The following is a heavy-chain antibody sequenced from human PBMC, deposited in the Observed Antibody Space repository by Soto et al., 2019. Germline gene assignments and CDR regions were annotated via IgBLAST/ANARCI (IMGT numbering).Heavy chain of an antibody. Sequence: QVQLVQSGAEVKKPGSSVKVSCKASGGTFSSYASSWVRQAPGQGLEWMGGIIPIVGTANYAQKFQGRGTINADEATITAYMELSSLKLDDTAVEYCASVGVGGDRRYRHGHPDSWGQGPQVTFS. D-gene: IGHD5-18*01. CDR3: ASVGVGGDRRYRHGHPDS. CDR2: IIPIVGTA. V-gene: IGHV1-69*01. J-gene: IGHJ4*02. CDR1: GGTFSSYA.